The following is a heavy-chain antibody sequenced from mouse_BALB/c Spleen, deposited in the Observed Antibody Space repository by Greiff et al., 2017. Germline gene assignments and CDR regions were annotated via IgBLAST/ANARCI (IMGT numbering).Heavy chain of an antibody. CDR3: ARAYYGTWFDY. J-gene: IGHJ2*01. CDR1: GFTFTDYD. D-gene: IGHD2-10*01. Sequence: EVKVVESGGGLVQPGRSLRLTCAISGFTFTDYDMSWVRQPPGKALEWLGFIRNKANGYTTEYIASVKGRFTISRDNAQSILYLQMNTLSAEDSDTSYCARAYYGTWFDYWGQGTTVTVSS. V-gene: IGHV7-3*02. CDR2: IRNKANGYTT.